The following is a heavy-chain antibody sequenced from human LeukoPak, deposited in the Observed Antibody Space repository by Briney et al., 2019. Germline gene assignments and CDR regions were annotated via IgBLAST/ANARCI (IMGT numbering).Heavy chain of an antibody. CDR1: GFTFNNYA. CDR3: ARVITFGGVIGY. D-gene: IGHD3-16*01. Sequence: AGGSLRLSCVASGFTFNNYAMSWVRQTPGRGLEWVSAMSGSGTSTYYVDSVKGRFTISRDNSKNTLYLQMNSLRAEDTAVYYCARVITFGGVIGYWGQGTLVTVSS. V-gene: IGHV3-23*01. J-gene: IGHJ4*02. CDR2: MSGSGTST.